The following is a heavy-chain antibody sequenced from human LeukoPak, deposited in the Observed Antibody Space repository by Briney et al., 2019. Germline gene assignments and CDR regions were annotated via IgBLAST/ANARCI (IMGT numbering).Heavy chain of an antibody. J-gene: IGHJ6*03. V-gene: IGHV4-39*07. CDR3: ARVYYYYSYMDV. CDR2: IYYSGST. CDR1: GGSISSSSYY. Sequence: SETLSLTCTVSGGSISSSSYYWGWIRQPPGKGLEWIGNIYYSGSTYYNPSLKSRLTISVDTSKNQFSLKLSSVTAADTAVYYCARVYYYYSYMDVWGKGTTVIVSS.